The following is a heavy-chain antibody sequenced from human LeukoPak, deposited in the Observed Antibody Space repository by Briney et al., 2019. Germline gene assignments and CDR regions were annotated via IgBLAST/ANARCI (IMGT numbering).Heavy chain of an antibody. J-gene: IGHJ6*02. CDR1: GFTFDDYA. V-gene: IGHV3-9*01. Sequence: GGSLRLTCAASGFTFDDYAMFWVRQAPGKGLEWVSGISWDSRNIGYAASVKGRFTTSRDNGKNSLYLQMNSLRPDDTALYYCARGNRDTSGFYFYYGMDVWGPGSTVTVSS. CDR3: ARGNRDTSGFYFYYGMDV. CDR2: ISWDSRNI. D-gene: IGHD6-19*01.